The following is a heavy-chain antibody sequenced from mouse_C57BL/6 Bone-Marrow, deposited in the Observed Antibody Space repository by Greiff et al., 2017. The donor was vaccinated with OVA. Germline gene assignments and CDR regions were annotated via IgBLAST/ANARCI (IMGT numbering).Heavy chain of an antibody. CDR3: ARENYYGCSYGY. V-gene: IGHV5-4*01. CDR1: GFTFSSYA. CDR2: ISDGGSYT. Sequence: VQLKESGGGLVKPGGSLKLSCAASGFTFSSYAMSWVRQTPEKRLEWVATISDGGSYTYYPDNVKGRFTISRDNAKNNLYLQMSHLKAEDTAMYYCARENYYGCSYGYWGQGTTLTVSS. J-gene: IGHJ2*01. D-gene: IGHD1-1*01.